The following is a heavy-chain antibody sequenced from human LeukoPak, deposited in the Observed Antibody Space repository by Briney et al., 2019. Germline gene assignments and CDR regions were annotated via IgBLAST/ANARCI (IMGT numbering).Heavy chain of an antibody. CDR2: IYYSRST. Sequence: PSETLSLTCTVSGGSISSYYWSWIRQPPGKGLEWIGYIYYSRSTNYNPSLKSRVTISVDTSRNQFSLKLSSVTAADTAVYYCARTYCSGGSCYFVYFDYWGQGTLVTVSS. V-gene: IGHV4-59*08. D-gene: IGHD2-15*01. J-gene: IGHJ4*02. CDR3: ARTYCSGGSCYFVYFDY. CDR1: GGSISSYY.